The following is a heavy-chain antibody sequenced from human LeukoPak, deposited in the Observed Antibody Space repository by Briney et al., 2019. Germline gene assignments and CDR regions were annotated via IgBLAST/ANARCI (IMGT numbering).Heavy chain of an antibody. CDR3: ARGRSLLGHSSDTSCPLFDY. D-gene: IGHD2-2*01. V-gene: IGHV1-46*01. CDR2: INPSGGST. J-gene: IGHJ4*02. CDR1: GYTFTSYY. Sequence: ASVKVSCKASGYTFTSYYMHWVRQAPGQGPEWMGIINPSGGSTSYPQKFQGRVTMTRDTSTSTVYMELNSLRSEDTAVYYCARGRSLLGHSSDTSCPLFDYCGQGTLVTVSS.